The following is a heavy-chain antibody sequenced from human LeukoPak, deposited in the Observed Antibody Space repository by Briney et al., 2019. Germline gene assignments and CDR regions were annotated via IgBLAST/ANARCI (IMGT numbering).Heavy chain of an antibody. CDR1: GFSFSSYP. D-gene: IGHD2-2*01. Sequence: PGGSLRLSCAASGFSFSSYPMRWVRQAPGKGLEWVAVVSEDGNKKFDADFVKGRFTISRDNSKNTLYLQMNSLRGEDTAVYYCARGQLLLKGYVYYMDVWGKGTTVTVSS. CDR3: ARGQLLLKGYVYYMDV. CDR2: VSEDGNKK. J-gene: IGHJ6*03. V-gene: IGHV3-30*01.